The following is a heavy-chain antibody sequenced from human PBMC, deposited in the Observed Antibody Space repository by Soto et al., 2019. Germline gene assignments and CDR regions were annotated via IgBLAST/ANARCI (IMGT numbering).Heavy chain of an antibody. CDR1: GGTFSSYA. Sequence: GASVKVSCKASGGTFSSYAISWVRQAPGQGLEWMGGIIPIFGTANYAQKFQGRVTITADESTSTAYMELSSLRSEDTAVYYCARETLYHYCSSTSCYTGYFDYWGQGTLVTVLL. CDR3: ARETLYHYCSSTSCYTGYFDY. D-gene: IGHD2-2*02. V-gene: IGHV1-69*13. J-gene: IGHJ4*02. CDR2: IIPIFGTA.